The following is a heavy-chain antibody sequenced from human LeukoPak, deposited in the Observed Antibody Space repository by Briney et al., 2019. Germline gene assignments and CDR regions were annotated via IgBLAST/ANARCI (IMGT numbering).Heavy chain of an antibody. CDR1: GFTFTSSA. D-gene: IGHD2-21*02. CDR3: AAATYCGGDCTAGPWYFDL. V-gene: IGHV1-58*01. Sequence: SVEVSCKASGFTFTSSAVQWVRQARGQRLEWIGWIAVGSGNTNYAQKFQERVTITRDMSTSTAYMELSSLRSEDTAVYYCAAATYCGGDCTAGPWYFDLWGRGTLVTVSS. J-gene: IGHJ2*01. CDR2: IAVGSGNT.